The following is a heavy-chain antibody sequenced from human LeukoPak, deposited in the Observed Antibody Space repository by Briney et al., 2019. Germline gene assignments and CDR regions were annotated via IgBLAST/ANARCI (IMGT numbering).Heavy chain of an antibody. CDR3: ARSSGSWLSHLYYYYGMDV. Sequence: GGSLRLSCAASGFTFSDYYMSWIRQAPGKGLEWVSYISSSSSYTNYADSVKGRFTISRDNAKNSLYLQMNSLRAEDTAVYYCARSSGSWLSHLYYYYGMDVWGKGTTVTVSS. V-gene: IGHV3-11*06. J-gene: IGHJ6*04. D-gene: IGHD6-13*01. CDR2: ISSSSSYT. CDR1: GFTFSDYY.